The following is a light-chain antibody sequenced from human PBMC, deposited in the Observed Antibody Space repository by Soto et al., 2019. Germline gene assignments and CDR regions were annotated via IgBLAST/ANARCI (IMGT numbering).Light chain of an antibody. J-gene: IGKJ1*01. V-gene: IGKV3-20*01. CDR2: GAS. Sequence: EIVLTQSPGTLSLSPGERATLSCRASQSVSNNYLAWYQQKPGQAPRLLIDGASNRATGIPDRFSGSGSGTDFTLTISRLEPEDFAAYYCQQYGSSGTFGQGTKVDIK. CDR3: QQYGSSGT. CDR1: QSVSNNY.